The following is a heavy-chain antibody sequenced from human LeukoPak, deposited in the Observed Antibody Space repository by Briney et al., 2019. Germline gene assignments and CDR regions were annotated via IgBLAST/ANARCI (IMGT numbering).Heavy chain of an antibody. J-gene: IGHJ5*02. CDR2: IYPGDSDT. Sequence: GEPLNISCKGSGSRFTSYWIGWARQMPGKGLEWMGIIYPGDSDTRYTPSFQSQVTISADTSISTASLQCSSLKASDTAMYYCARGGILTASAAEWFDPWGQGTLVSVSS. CDR3: ARGGILTASAAEWFDP. D-gene: IGHD3-9*01. V-gene: IGHV5-51*01. CDR1: GSRFTSYW.